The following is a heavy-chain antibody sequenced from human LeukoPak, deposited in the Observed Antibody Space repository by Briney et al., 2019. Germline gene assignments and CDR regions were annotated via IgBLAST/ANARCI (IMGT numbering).Heavy chain of an antibody. Sequence: SETLSLTCAVYGGSFSGYYWSWIRQPPGKGLEWIGEINHSGSTNYNPSLKSRVTISVDTSKNQFSLKLSSVTVADTAVYYCARVGYSYGSAFDIWGQGTMVTVSS. J-gene: IGHJ3*02. CDR3: ARVGYSYGSAFDI. V-gene: IGHV4-34*01. CDR1: GGSFSGYY. CDR2: INHSGST. D-gene: IGHD5-18*01.